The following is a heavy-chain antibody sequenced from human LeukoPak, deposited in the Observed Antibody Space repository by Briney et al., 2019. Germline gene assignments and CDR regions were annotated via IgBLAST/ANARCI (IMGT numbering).Heavy chain of an antibody. V-gene: IGHV4-30-4*08. Sequence: PSETLSLTCTVSGGSISSGGYYWSWIRQHPGKGLEWIGYIYYSGSTYYNPSLKSRVTISVDTSKNQFSLKLSSVTAADTAVYYCARGDRYYYDSSGFYYYYGMDVWGQGTTVTVSS. CDR3: ARGDRYYYDSSGFYYYYGMDV. J-gene: IGHJ6*02. D-gene: IGHD3-22*01. CDR2: IYYSGST. CDR1: GGSISSGGYY.